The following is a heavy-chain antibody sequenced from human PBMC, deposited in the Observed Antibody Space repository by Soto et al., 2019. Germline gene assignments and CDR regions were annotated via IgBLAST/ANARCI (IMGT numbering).Heavy chain of an antibody. V-gene: IGHV1-69*13. J-gene: IGHJ4*02. D-gene: IGHD1-26*01. CDR2: IIPIFGTA. Sequence: ASVKVSCKASGGTFSSYAISWVRQAPGQGLEWMGGIIPIFGTANYAQKFQGRVTITADESTSTAYMELSSLRSEDTAVYYCARARASGSYFKPYYWGQGTLVTVSS. CDR3: ARARASGSYFKPYY. CDR1: GGTFSSYA.